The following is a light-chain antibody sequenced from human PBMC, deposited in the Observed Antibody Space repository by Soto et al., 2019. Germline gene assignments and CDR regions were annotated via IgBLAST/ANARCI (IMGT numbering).Light chain of an antibody. J-gene: IGKJ5*01. CDR1: QSVSSS. CDR3: QQRSNWPPAIT. CDR2: DAS. Sequence: EIVLTQSPATLSLSPGERATLSCRASQSVSSSLAWYQQKPGQAPRLLIYDASNRATGIPVRFSGSGSGTDLTLTISSLEPEDFAVYYCQQRSNWPPAITFGQGTRLEIK. V-gene: IGKV3-11*01.